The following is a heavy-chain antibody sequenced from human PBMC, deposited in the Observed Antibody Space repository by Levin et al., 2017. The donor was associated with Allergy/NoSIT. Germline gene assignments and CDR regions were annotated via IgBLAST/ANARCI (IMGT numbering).Heavy chain of an antibody. CDR1: GASMSSSSYF. CDR2: IYYAGTT. J-gene: IGHJ2*01. V-gene: IGHV4-39*02. CDR3: ARLRRTNYWYFDL. Sequence: PSETLSLTCTFSGASMSSSSYFWAWVRQPPGEGLEWIGMIYYAGTTYYNPSLKSRVTLSVDTSKSHFSLQLASVTAADTAIYFCARLRRTNYWYFDLWGRGTLVTVSS. D-gene: IGHD1-7*01.